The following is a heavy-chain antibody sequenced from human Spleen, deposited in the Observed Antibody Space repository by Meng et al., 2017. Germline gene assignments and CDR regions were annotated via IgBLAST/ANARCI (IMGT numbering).Heavy chain of an antibody. CDR3: ARDRGHYLES. Sequence: QVQLVQSGAEVKKPGSSLKVSCKASGGTLSSYPIAWVRQAPGQGLEWMGRIVPILDRPNYAENFQDRVTITADKSTNTAYMELSSLRSDDTAIYYCARDRGHYLESWGQGTLVTVSS. V-gene: IGHV1-69*08. CDR2: IVPILDRP. D-gene: IGHD6-25*01. CDR1: GGTLSSYP. J-gene: IGHJ4*02.